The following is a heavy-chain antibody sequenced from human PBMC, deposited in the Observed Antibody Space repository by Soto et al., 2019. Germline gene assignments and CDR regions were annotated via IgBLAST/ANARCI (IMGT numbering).Heavy chain of an antibody. V-gene: IGHV3-53*01. J-gene: IGHJ5*02. CDR2: IYSGGST. CDR1: GFTVSSNY. CDR3: ARDTGFGWFDP. D-gene: IGHD3-16*01. Sequence: GGSLRLSCAASGFTVSSNYISWVRQAPGKGLEWVSVIYSGGSTYYADSVKGRFTISRDNSKNTLYLQMNSLRAEDTAVYYCARDTGFGWFDPWGQGTLVTVSS.